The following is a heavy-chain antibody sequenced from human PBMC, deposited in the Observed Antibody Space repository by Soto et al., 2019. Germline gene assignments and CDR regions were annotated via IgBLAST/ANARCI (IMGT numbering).Heavy chain of an antibody. J-gene: IGHJ6*02. CDR3: ARAREYYYGMDV. CDR2: MNPNSGNT. V-gene: IGHV1-8*01. Sequence: QVQLVQSGAEVKKPGASVKVSCKASGYTFTSYDINWVRQATGQGLEWMGWMNPNSGNTGYAQKFQGSVTMTRNTSISTAYMELGSLSSEDTAVYYCARAREYYYGMDVWGQGTTVTVSS. CDR1: GYTFTSYD.